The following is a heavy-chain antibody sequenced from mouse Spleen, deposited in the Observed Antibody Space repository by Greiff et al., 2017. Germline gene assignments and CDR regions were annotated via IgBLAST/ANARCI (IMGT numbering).Heavy chain of an antibody. V-gene: IGHV5-17*01. CDR2: ISSGSSII. D-gene: IGHD1-1*01. J-gene: IGHJ4*01. CDR1: GFIFSDYG. CDR3: ARELRHSYVMDY. Sequence: EVHLVESGGGSVKPGGSLKLSCAASGFIFSDYGMHWVRQGPEKGLEWIAYISSGSSIISYADTVKGRFTISRDNVKNTLFLQMTSLRSEDTAMFFCARELRHSYVMDYWGQGTSVTVSS.